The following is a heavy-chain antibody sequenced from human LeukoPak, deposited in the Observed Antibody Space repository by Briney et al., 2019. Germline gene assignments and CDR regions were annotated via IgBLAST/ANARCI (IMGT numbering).Heavy chain of an antibody. CDR2: INHSGST. CDR1: GGFFSGYY. V-gene: IGHV4-34*01. D-gene: IGHD6-6*01. CDR3: ARLQEYSSSSVDY. Sequence: SETLSLTCAVYGGFFSGYYWSWIRQPPGKGLEWIGEINHSGSTNYNPSLKSRVTISVDTSKNQFSLKLSSVTAADTAVYYCARLQEYSSSSVDYWGQGTLVTVSS. J-gene: IGHJ4*02.